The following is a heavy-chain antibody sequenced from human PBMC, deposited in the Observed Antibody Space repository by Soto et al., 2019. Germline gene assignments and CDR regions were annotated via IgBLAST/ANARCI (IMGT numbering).Heavy chain of an antibody. Sequence: EVQLLESGGGLVQPGGSLRLSCAASGFTFSSYAMSWVRQAPGKGLEWVSAISGSGGSTYYADSVKGRFTISRDNSKNTLYLQMNSLRAEDTAVYYCHIAARLSYYGMDVWGQGTTVTVSS. CDR1: GFTFSSYA. CDR2: ISGSGGST. V-gene: IGHV3-23*01. D-gene: IGHD6-25*01. J-gene: IGHJ6*02. CDR3: HIAARLSYYGMDV.